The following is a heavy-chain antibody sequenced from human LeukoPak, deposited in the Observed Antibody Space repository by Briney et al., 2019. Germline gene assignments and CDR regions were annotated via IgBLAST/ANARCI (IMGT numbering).Heavy chain of an antibody. D-gene: IGHD3-9*01. Sequence: ASVKVSCKASGYTFTGYYMHWVRQAPGQGLEWMGWINPNSGGTNYAQKFQGRVTMTRDTSISTAYMELSRLRSDDTAVYYCARDPWDILTGYWPSFDYWGQGTLVTVSS. CDR1: GYTFTGYY. V-gene: IGHV1-2*02. J-gene: IGHJ4*02. CDR3: ARDPWDILTGYWPSFDY. CDR2: INPNSGGT.